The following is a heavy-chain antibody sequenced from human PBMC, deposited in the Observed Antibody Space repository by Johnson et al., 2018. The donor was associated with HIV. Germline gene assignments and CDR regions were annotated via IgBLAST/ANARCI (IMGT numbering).Heavy chain of an antibody. Sequence: VQLVESGGGVVQPGRSLRLSCAASGFTFSSYDMHWVRQATGKGLEWVSAIGTAGDTYYPGSVKGRFTISRENAKNSLYLQMNSLRAGDTAVYYCARGNRQYYYDSSGDAFDIWGQGTMVTVSS. V-gene: IGHV3-13*01. CDR2: IGTAGDT. D-gene: IGHD3-22*01. J-gene: IGHJ3*02. CDR3: ARGNRQYYYDSSGDAFDI. CDR1: GFTFSSYD.